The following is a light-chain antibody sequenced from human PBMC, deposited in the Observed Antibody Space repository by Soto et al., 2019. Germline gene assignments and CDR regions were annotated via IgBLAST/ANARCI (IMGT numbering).Light chain of an antibody. J-gene: IGKJ1*01. V-gene: IGKV3-15*01. CDR3: QQYNNWWT. CDR2: AAS. CDR1: QSVNRN. Sequence: EIVMTQSPATLSVPPGERATLSCRASQSVNRNLAWYQQKPGQAPRLLISAASTRATGIPARFSGSGSETEFTLTISSLQSEDFAVYYCQQYNNWWTFGQGTKVEMK.